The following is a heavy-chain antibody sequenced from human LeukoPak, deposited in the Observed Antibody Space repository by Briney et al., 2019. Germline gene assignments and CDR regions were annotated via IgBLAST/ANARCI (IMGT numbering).Heavy chain of an antibody. D-gene: IGHD3-22*01. CDR3: ARHGTKAYHYDSGGYYFPFDY. Sequence: PSETLSLTCTVSGDSISISSYFWGWIRQPPGKGLEWVGTIYYSGSTYYNPSLKSRLTISVDTSKNQFSLNLSSVTAADTAVYYCARHGTKAYHYDSGGYYFPFDYWGQGTLVTVSS. V-gene: IGHV4-39*01. J-gene: IGHJ4*02. CDR1: GDSISISSYF. CDR2: IYYSGST.